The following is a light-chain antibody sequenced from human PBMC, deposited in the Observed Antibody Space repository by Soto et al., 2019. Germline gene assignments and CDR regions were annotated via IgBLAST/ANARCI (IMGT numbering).Light chain of an antibody. Sequence: DIQMTQSPSTLSASVGDRVTMTCRASQRISTWLAWYQQRPGRAPKLLIYKTSTLEGGVPSTFSGRASGTEVTLTISSLQPDDFATYYCQQYNTHRWTCGQGAKVEIK. J-gene: IGKJ1*01. CDR2: KTS. V-gene: IGKV1-5*03. CDR3: QQYNTHRWT. CDR1: QRISTW.